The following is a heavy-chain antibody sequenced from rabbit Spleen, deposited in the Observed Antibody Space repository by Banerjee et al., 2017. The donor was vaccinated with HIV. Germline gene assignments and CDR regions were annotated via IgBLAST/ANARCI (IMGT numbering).Heavy chain of an antibody. Sequence: QEQLVESGGDLVKPGASLTLTCKASGFSFSSGHYMCWVRQAPGKGLEWIACIFNGDGSTYYASWAKGRFTISKTSSTTVTLQMASLTAADTATYFCTRDRDYSYGYRGYHYATGFNLWGPGTLVTVS. CDR1: GFSFSSGHY. CDR2: IFNGDGST. D-gene: IGHD6-1*01. J-gene: IGHJ4*01. CDR3: TRDRDYSYGYRGYHYATGFNL. V-gene: IGHV1S45*01.